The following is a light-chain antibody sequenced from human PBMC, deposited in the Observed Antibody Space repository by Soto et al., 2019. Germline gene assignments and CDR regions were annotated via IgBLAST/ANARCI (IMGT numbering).Light chain of an antibody. V-gene: IGKV3-20*01. CDR1: QSVSSY. CDR2: GVS. J-gene: IGKJ4*01. CDR3: QQYVTSPLT. Sequence: EIVLTQSPGNLSLSPGERATRSCRASQSVSSYLAWYQQKPGQAPRLLIYGVSSRATGIPDRVSGSGSGTDFTLTISRLEPEDFAVYYCQQYVTSPLTFGGGTKVDIK.